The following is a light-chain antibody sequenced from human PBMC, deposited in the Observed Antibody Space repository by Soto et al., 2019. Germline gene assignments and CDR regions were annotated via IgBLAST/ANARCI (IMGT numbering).Light chain of an antibody. CDR1: QSVSNTY. V-gene: IGKV3-20*01. CDR2: DAS. Sequence: EIVLTKYPCTLSLSPWEIATLSYTASQSVSNTYLAWYQQKPGQAPRLLIYDASSRATGIPDRFSGSGSGTEFTLIISSLQSEDFAVYYCQQYNSWPRTFGQGTKVDIK. J-gene: IGKJ1*01. CDR3: QQYNSWPRT.